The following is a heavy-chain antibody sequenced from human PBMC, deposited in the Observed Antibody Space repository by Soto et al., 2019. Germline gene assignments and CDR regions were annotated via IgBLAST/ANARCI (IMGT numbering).Heavy chain of an antibody. CDR3: AYDSSGYYYDFYFDY. J-gene: IGHJ4*02. CDR2: IWYDGSNK. Sequence: GGSLRLSCAASGFTFSSYGMHWVRQAPGKGLEWVAVIWYDGSNKYYADSVKGRFTISRDNSKNTLYLQMNSLRAEDTAVYYCAYDSSGYYYDFYFDYWGQGTLVTVSS. CDR1: GFTFSSYG. V-gene: IGHV3-33*01. D-gene: IGHD3-22*01.